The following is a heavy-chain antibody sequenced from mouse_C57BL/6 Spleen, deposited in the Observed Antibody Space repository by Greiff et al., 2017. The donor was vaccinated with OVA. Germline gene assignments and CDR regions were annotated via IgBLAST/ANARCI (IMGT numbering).Heavy chain of an antibody. CDR2: IYPRSGNT. D-gene: IGHD3-2*02. Sequence: QVQLKQSGAELARPGASVKLSCKASGYTFTSYGISWVKQRTGQGLEWIGEIYPRSGNTYYNEKFKGKATLTADKSSSTAYMELRSLTSEDSAVYFCARPRAAQATREYYYAMDYWGQGTSVTVSS. V-gene: IGHV1-81*01. CDR1: GYTFTSYG. CDR3: ARPRAAQATREYYYAMDY. J-gene: IGHJ4*01.